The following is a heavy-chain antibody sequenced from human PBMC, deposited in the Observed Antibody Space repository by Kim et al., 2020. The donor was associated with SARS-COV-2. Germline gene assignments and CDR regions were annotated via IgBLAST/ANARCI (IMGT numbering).Heavy chain of an antibody. J-gene: IGHJ1*01. CDR2: ISTSGRII. D-gene: IGHD2-8*01. CDR3: ARSHPNAQYQYLQQ. CDR1: GFPLYSFS. Sequence: GGSLRLSCAASGFPLYSFSMNWIRQAPGKGLEWISYISTSGRIIYYGDSVKGRFTVSRDNDKNSLFLQMHSLKDEDTAVYYCARSHPNAQYQYLQQWGQGTLALVS. V-gene: IGHV3-48*02.